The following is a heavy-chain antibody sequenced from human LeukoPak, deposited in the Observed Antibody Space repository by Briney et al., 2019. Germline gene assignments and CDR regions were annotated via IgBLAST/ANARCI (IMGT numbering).Heavy chain of an antibody. J-gene: IGHJ6*02. CDR2: IFPGDFEL. D-gene: IGHD2-15*01. CDR3: ARHGLEGCRGGMCYRSFHYYGMDV. CDR1: GYSFTDYW. Sequence: GESLKISCKGSGYSFTDYWIGWARQMPGKGLEWMGIIFPGDFELKCSPSFQGQVIISVDKSIDTAYLQWSSLQASDTAMYYCARHGLEGCRGGMCYRSFHYYGMDVWGQGTTVTVSS. V-gene: IGHV5-51*01.